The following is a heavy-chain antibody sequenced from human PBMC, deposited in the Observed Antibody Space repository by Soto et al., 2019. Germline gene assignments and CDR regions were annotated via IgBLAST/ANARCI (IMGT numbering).Heavy chain of an antibody. Sequence: QVQLVQSGAEVKKPGASVKVSCKASGYTFTSYGISWVRQAPGQGLEWLGWISAYNGNTNYAQKLQGRVTMTTDTPPSTAYMELRSLRSEDTAVYYCERDRIAAPPDAFDIWGQGTMVTVSS. D-gene: IGHD6-6*01. V-gene: IGHV1-18*04. CDR1: GYTFTSYG. J-gene: IGHJ3*02. CDR3: ERDRIAAPPDAFDI. CDR2: ISAYNGNT.